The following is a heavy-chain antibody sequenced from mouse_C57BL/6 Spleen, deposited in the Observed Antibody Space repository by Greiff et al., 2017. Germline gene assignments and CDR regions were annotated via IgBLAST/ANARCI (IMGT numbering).Heavy chain of an antibody. CDR2: ILPGSGST. CDR3: ARFRGYDVDWYFDV. CDR1: GYTFTGYW. J-gene: IGHJ1*03. Sequence: QVQLQQPGAELMKPGASVKLSCKATGYTFTGYWIEWVKQRPGEILPGSGSTNYNEKFKGKTTFTADTSSNTAYMQLSSLTTEDSAIYYCARFRGYDVDWYFDVWGTGTTVTVSS. V-gene: IGHV1-9*01. D-gene: IGHD2-2*01.